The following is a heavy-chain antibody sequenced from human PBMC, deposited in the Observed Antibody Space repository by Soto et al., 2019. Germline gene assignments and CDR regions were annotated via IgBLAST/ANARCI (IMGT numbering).Heavy chain of an antibody. CDR3: AREAGSSWSP. J-gene: IGHJ5*02. Sequence: GASVVSCKASGYTFTSYDINWVRQATGQGLEWMGWMNPNSGNTGYAQKFQGRVTMTRNTSISTAYMELSSLRSEDTAVYYCAREAGSSWSPWGQGTLVTVSS. CDR1: GYTFTSYD. CDR2: MNPNSGNT. V-gene: IGHV1-8*01. D-gene: IGHD6-13*01.